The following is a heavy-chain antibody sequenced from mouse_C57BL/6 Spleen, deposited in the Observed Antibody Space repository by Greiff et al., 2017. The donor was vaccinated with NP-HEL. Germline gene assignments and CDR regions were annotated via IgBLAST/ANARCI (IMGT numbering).Heavy chain of an antibody. V-gene: IGHV1-50*01. CDR3: ARFSPYAMDD. CDR1: GYTFTSYW. J-gene: IGHJ4*01. Sequence: QVQLQQPGAELVKPGASVKLSCKASGYTFTSYWMQWVNQRPGQGLEWIGEIDPSDSYTNYNQKFKGKATLTVDTSSSTAYMQLSSLTSEDSAVCYCARFSPYAMDDWGQGTSVTVSS. CDR2: IDPSDSYT.